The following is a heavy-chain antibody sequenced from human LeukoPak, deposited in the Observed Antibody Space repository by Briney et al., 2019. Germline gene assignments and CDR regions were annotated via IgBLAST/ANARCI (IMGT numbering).Heavy chain of an antibody. J-gene: IGHJ5*01. D-gene: IGHD3-16*01. CDR3: ATELRSAYFDY. V-gene: IGHV1-24*01. CDR1: GDVLSELS. CDR2: FDPEDDER. Sequence: ASVKVSCKLSGDVLSELSMHWVRQAPGKGLEWMGGFDPEDDERIYAQKFQGRVTMTEDTSSDTAHMELSSLRSEDTAVYYCATELRSAYFDYWGQGTLVTASS.